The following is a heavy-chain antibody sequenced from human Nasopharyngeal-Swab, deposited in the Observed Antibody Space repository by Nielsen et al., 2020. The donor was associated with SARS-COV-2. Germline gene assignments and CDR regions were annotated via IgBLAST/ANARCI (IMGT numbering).Heavy chain of an antibody. D-gene: IGHD6-19*01. CDR1: GFTFSSYW. CDR3: AREGSSGWDGPFDY. CDR2: ISSSSSYI. J-gene: IGHJ4*02. Sequence: GGSLRLSCAASGFTFSSYWMNWVRQAPGKGLEWVSSISSSSSYIYYADSVKGRFTISRDNAKNSLYLQMNSLRAEDTAVYYCAREGSSGWDGPFDYWGQGTLVTVSS. V-gene: IGHV3-21*01.